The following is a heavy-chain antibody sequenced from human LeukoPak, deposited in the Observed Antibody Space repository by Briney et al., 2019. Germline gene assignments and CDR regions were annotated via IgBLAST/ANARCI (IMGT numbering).Heavy chain of an antibody. CDR1: GGSISSYY. D-gene: IGHD2-15*01. V-gene: IGHV4-59*01. J-gene: IGHJ4*02. Sequence: SETLSLTCTVSGGSISSYYWSWIRQPPGKGLEWIGYIYYTGTTNYNPSLKSRVAILVDTSKNQFSLKLSSVTAADTAVYYCARGGWRLDYWGQGTLVTVSS. CDR3: ARGGWRLDY. CDR2: IYYTGTT.